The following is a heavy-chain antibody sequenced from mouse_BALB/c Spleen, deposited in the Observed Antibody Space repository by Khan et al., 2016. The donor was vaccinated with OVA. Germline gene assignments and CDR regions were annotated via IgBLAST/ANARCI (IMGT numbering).Heavy chain of an antibody. J-gene: IGHJ3*01. CDR2: VSTGGGYT. CDR3: TRLAYYYESEGFDY. V-gene: IGHV5-6*01. Sequence: EVELVESGGDLVKPGGSLKLSCAASGFTFSTYGMSWVRQTPDKRLEWVATVSTGGGYTYYPDSVKGRFTISRDNAKNTLYLPMSGLKSEDTAMFYCTRLAYYYESEGFDYWGKGTLVNVSA. D-gene: IGHD1-1*01. CDR1: GFTFSTYG.